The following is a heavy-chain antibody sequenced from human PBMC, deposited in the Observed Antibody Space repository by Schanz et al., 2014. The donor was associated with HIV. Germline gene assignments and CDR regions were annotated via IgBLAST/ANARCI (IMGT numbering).Heavy chain of an antibody. CDR3: AKDRITGTAPPNYGLDV. CDR1: GFTFSTYA. Sequence: EVQLLESGGGLVQPGGSLRLSCAASGFTFSTYAMTWVRQAPGKGLEWVSGMRGSDDSTFYADSVKGRFTISRDNSKNTLYLQMNSLRAEDTALYYCAKDRITGTAPPNYGLDVWGQGTTVTVSS. J-gene: IGHJ6*02. D-gene: IGHD1-1*01. CDR2: MRGSDDST. V-gene: IGHV3-23*01.